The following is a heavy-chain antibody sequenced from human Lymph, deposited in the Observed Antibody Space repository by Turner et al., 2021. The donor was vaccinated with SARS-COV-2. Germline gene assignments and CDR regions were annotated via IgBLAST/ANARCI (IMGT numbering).Heavy chain of an antibody. CDR3: ARLVRRAEYYFDY. V-gene: IGHV4-39*01. D-gene: IGHD3-10*01. J-gene: IGHJ4*02. CDR1: GGSISSSSHY. Sequence: QLQLQESGLGLVKPSETLALTCTVSGGSISSSSHYWGWIRQPPGRGLGWIGPIYYSGSNCYNPSLKSRVTISVDTSKNQFSLKLSSVTAADTAVYYCARLVRRAEYYFDYWGQGTLVTVSS. CDR2: IYYSGSN.